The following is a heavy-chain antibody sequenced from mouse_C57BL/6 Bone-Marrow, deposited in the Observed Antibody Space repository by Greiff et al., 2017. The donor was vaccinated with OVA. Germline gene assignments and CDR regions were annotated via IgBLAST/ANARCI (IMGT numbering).Heavy chain of an antibody. CDR3: ARRYSNYGGYAMDY. J-gene: IGHJ4*01. CDR1: GFTFSSYG. V-gene: IGHV5-6*02. Sequence: EVKLQESGGDLVKPGGSLKLSCAASGFTFSSYGMSWVRQTPDKRLEWVATISSGGSYTYYPDSVKGRFTISRDNAKNTLYLQMSSLKSEDTAMYYCARRYSNYGGYAMDYWGQGTSVTVSS. CDR2: ISSGGSYT. D-gene: IGHD2-5*01.